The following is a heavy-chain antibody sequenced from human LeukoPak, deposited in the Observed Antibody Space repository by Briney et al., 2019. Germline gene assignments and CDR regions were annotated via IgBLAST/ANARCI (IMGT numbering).Heavy chain of an antibody. J-gene: IGHJ4*02. CDR1: GFTFSSYS. V-gene: IGHV3-21*01. Sequence: GGSLRLSCAASGFTFSSYSMNWVRQAPGKGLEWVSSISSSSSYIYYADSVKGRFTISRDNAKNSLYLQMNSLRAEDTAVYYCARDRYDYVWGTLDYWGQGTLVTVSS. CDR2: ISSSSSYI. CDR3: ARDRYDYVWGTLDY. D-gene: IGHD3-16*01.